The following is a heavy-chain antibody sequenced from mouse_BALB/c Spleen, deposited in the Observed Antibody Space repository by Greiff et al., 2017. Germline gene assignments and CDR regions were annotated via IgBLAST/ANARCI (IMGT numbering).Heavy chain of an antibody. CDR3: ARHLTTVVAIDY. CDR2: ISNGVGST. J-gene: IGHJ2*01. V-gene: IGHV5-12-2*01. Sequence: DVMLVESGGGLVQPGGSLKLSCAASGFTFSSYTMSWVRQTPEKRLEWVAYISNGVGSTYYPDTVKGRFPISRDNAKNTLYLQMSSLKSEDTAMYYCARHLTTVVAIDYWGQGTTLTVAS. D-gene: IGHD1-1*01. CDR1: GFTFSSYT.